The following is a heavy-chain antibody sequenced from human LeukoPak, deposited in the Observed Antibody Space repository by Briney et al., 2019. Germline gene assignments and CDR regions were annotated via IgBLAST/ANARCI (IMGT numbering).Heavy chain of an antibody. CDR3: ARDFSTWYSIDY. D-gene: IGHD2-15*01. J-gene: IGHJ4*02. CDR2: ISYAAAVQ. CDR1: GFTLRSYA. V-gene: IGHV3-30-3*01. Sequence: GGSLRLSCAVSGFTLRSYAIHWVRQAPGKGLQWVAFISYAAAVQYYADSVRGRFTVSRDNSKNTLSLQMNSLIPEDTAVYYCARDFSTWYSIDYWGRGTLVTVSS.